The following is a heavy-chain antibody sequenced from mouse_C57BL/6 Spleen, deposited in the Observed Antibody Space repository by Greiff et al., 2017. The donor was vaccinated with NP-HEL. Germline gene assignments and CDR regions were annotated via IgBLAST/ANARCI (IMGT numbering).Heavy chain of an antibody. CDR2: ISSGGDYI. CDR3: TRDQVGSCITTSYWYLDV. CDR1: GFTFSSYA. Sequence: EVMLVESGEGLVKPGGSLKLSCAASGFTFSSYAMSWVRQTPEKRLEWVAYISSGGDYIYYADTVKGRYTISRDNARNTLYLQMSSLKSEDTAMYYCTRDQVGSCITTSYWYLDVWGTGTTVTVSS. D-gene: IGHD1-2*01. J-gene: IGHJ1*03. V-gene: IGHV5-9-1*02.